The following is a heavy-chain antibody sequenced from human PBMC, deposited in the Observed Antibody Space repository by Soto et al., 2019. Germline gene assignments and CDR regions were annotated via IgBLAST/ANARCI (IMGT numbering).Heavy chain of an antibody. CDR3: ARLYTYGYYHFDH. V-gene: IGHV4-31*03. D-gene: IGHD3-22*01. CDR2: IYYTGTT. J-gene: IGHJ4*02. Sequence: SETLSLTCTVSGDSISGGNYYWTRIRQHPGRGLEWIGYIYYTGTTHYSPSLQSRVTMSVDTSKNQISLTLTSLTPADTAVYFCARLYTYGYYHFDHWGQGTLVTVSS. CDR1: GDSISGGNYY.